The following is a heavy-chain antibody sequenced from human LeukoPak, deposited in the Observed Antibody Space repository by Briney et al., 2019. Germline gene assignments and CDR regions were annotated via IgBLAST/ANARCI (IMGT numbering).Heavy chain of an antibody. CDR1: GFTFSSYW. CDR3: ARGNYYXQDY. CDR2: INSDGSTT. D-gene: IGHD3-22*01. Sequence: GGSLGLSCGASGFTFSSYWMHWVRQAPGKGLVWISRINSDGSTTSYADSVKGRFTISRDNAKNTLYLQMNSLRAEDTAVYYCARGNYYXQDYWGXGTLVTVS. J-gene: IGHJ4*02. V-gene: IGHV3-74*01.